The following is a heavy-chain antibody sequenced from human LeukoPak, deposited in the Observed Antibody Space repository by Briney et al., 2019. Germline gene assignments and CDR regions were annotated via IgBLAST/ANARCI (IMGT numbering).Heavy chain of an antibody. D-gene: IGHD2-21*01. CDR1: GFTVSSNY. CDR3: ARERPRASIEDAFDI. J-gene: IGHJ3*02. Sequence: PGGSLRLSCAASGFTVSSNYMSWVRQAPGKGLEWVSVIYSGGSTYYADSVKGRFTISRDNSKNTLYLQMNSLRAEDTAVYCCARERPRASIEDAFDIWGQGTMVTVSS. CDR2: IYSGGST. V-gene: IGHV3-53*01.